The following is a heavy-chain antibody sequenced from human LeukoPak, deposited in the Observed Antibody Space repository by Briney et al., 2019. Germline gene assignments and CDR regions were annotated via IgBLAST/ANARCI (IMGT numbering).Heavy chain of an antibody. Sequence: SDTLSLTCAVYGESFSGHYWTWIRQPPGRGLEWIGEINQSGSTTSNPSLHNRLTISVDTSKNQFSLRLTSVTAADTATYYCARPRYGSGSLDSWGQGTLVTVSS. CDR1: GESFSGHY. V-gene: IGHV4-34*01. CDR2: INQSGST. D-gene: IGHD3-10*01. J-gene: IGHJ4*02. CDR3: ARPRYGSGSLDS.